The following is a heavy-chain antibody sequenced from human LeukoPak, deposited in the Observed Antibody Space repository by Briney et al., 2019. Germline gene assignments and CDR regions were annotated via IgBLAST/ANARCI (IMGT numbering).Heavy chain of an antibody. Sequence: GGSLRLSCAASGFTFSSYAMSWVRQAPGKGLEWVANIKQDGNEKYYVDSVKGRFTISRDNAKNSLYLQMNSLRAEDTAVYYCARAGLFHGYWGQGTLVTVSS. CDR3: ARAGLFHGY. J-gene: IGHJ4*02. CDR1: GFTFSSYA. D-gene: IGHD2-21*01. CDR2: IKQDGNEK. V-gene: IGHV3-7*04.